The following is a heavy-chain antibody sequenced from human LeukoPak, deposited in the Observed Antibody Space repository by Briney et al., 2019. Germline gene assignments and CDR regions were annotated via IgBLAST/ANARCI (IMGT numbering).Heavy chain of an antibody. V-gene: IGHV3-21*01. CDR3: ARETYDSSGSLDY. CDR1: GFIFSSFV. Sequence: GGSLRLSCAASGFIFSSFVMNWVRQAPGTGLEWVSSISSSSSYIYYADSVKGRFTISRDNAKHSLYLQMNTLRAEDTALYYCARETYDSSGSLDYWGQGTLVTVSS. J-gene: IGHJ4*02. CDR2: ISSSSSYI. D-gene: IGHD3-22*01.